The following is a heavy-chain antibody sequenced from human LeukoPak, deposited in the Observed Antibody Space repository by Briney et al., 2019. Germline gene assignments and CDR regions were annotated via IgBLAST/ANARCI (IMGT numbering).Heavy chain of an antibody. Sequence: SETLSLTCAVSGYSISSGYYWGWIRPTPGKGLEWIGSIYHSGSTSYNSSLKSRVTISVDTSKNQFSLKLSSVTAADTAMYYCARNSSGYYFDYWGQGTLVTVPS. CDR1: GYSISSGYY. V-gene: IGHV4-38-2*01. CDR3: ARNSSGYYFDY. CDR2: IYHSGST. D-gene: IGHD6-19*01. J-gene: IGHJ4*02.